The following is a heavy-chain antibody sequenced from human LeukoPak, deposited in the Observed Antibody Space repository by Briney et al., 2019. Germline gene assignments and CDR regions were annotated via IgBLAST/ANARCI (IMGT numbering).Heavy chain of an antibody. CDR1: GYTFDSYS. V-gene: IGHV1-46*02. CDR2: IDPRGDST. J-gene: IGHJ4*02. CDR3: ARDNFWSFDY. D-gene: IGHD1-20*01. Sequence: VASVKVSCKASGYTFDSYSMHWVRQAPGQGLEWMGIIDPRGDSTANARKFQGRVTVTMDTSTSTVYMELSSLTSEDTAVYYCARDNFWSFDYWGQGTLVTVPS.